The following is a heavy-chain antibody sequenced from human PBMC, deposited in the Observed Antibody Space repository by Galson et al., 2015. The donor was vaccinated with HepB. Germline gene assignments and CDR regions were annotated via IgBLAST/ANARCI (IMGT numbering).Heavy chain of an antibody. CDR1: GGSISSGGYY. Sequence: TLSLTCTVSGGSISSGGYYWSWIRQHPGKGLEWIGYIYYSGSTYYNPSLTSRVTISLDTSKNQFSLKLSSVTAADTAGYYCARLVVVPAAMGYYYYMDVWGKGTTVTVSS. V-gene: IGHV4-31*03. CDR2: IYYSGST. J-gene: IGHJ6*03. D-gene: IGHD2-2*01. CDR3: ARLVVVPAAMGYYYYMDV.